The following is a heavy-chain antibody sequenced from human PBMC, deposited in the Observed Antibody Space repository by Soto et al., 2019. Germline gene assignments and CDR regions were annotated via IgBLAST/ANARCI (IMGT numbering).Heavy chain of an antibody. V-gene: IGHV3-9*01. CDR3: VKDESINWYSGHFRH. D-gene: IGHD6-13*01. J-gene: IGHJ1*01. CDR2: INWNSGSI. Sequence: GGSLRLSCAASGFTFDDYAMHWVRQVPRKGLEWVSGINWNSGSIGYGDSVKGRFAISRDNAKNSLHLQMNSLSAEDTAFYYCVKDESINWYSGHFRHWGQGTLVTVSS. CDR1: GFTFDDYA.